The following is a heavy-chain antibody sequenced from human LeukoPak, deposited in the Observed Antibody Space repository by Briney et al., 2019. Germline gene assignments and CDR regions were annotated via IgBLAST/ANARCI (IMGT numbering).Heavy chain of an antibody. J-gene: IGHJ4*02. CDR1: GGSISSYY. V-gene: IGHV4-59*08. CDR2: IYYSRTT. Sequence: TPSETLSLTCTVSGGSISSYYWSWIRQPPEKGLEWIGYIYYSRTTNYNPSLKSRVTMSVDTSKNQFSLKLSSVTAADTAVYYCARQGYYDILTGYYKYSLDYWGQGTLVTVSS. CDR3: ARQGYYDILTGYYKYSLDY. D-gene: IGHD3-9*01.